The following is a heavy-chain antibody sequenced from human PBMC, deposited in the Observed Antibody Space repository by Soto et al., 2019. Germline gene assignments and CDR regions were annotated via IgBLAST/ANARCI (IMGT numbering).Heavy chain of an antibody. V-gene: IGHV1-18*01. D-gene: IGHD2-15*01. J-gene: IGHJ4*02. CDR3: ARAPPFVVAAKGSTYSD. Sequence: ASVKVSCKASGYTFTSYGISWVRQAPGQGLEWMGWISAYNGNTNYAQKLQGRVTMTTDTSTSTAYMELRSLRSDDTAVYYCARAPPFVVAAKGSTYSDWGQGTLVTVSS. CDR2: ISAYNGNT. CDR1: GYTFTSYG.